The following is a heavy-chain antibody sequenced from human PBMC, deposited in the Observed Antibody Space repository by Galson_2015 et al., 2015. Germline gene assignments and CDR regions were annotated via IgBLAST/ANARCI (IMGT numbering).Heavy chain of an antibody. CDR2: ISGSGGLT. V-gene: IGHV3-48*02. CDR1: GFSFNSYA. J-gene: IGHJ4*02. CDR3: ARDRTLILRGGFDL. Sequence: SLRLSCAASGFSFNSYAMNWVRQAPGKGLEWVSYISGSGGLTFYAHSVKGRFTVSRDNAKNSLFLQMNDLRDEDAAVYYCARDRTLILRGGFDLWGQGALVTVSS. D-gene: IGHD3-16*01.